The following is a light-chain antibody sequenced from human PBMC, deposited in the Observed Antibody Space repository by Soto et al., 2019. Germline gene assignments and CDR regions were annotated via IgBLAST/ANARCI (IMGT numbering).Light chain of an antibody. CDR1: SSDFGDDKY. CDR2: GVN. J-gene: IGLJ1*01. Sequence: QSALTQPASVSGSPGQSITVSCTGSSSDFGDDKYVSWYQQQPGKGPNLLIYGVNSRPSGISNRFSGSKSGNTASLTISGLQVEDEAEYFCGSFTSSNTFVFGTGTKLTVL. CDR3: GSFTSSNTFV. V-gene: IGLV2-14*01.